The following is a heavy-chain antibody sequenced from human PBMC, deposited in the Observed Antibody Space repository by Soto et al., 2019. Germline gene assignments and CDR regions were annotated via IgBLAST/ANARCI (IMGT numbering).Heavy chain of an antibody. V-gene: IGHV1-18*01. CDR3: ARESPPADY. Sequence: QVQLVQSGAEVKKPGASVKVSCKASGYTFNSYGISWVRQAPGQGLEWMGWISAYNGNTKYAQKLKGRVTMTTDTSTSTASMELRGVRSDDTAVYYCARESPPADYWGQGTLGTVSS. J-gene: IGHJ4*02. CDR2: ISAYNGNT. CDR1: GYTFNSYG.